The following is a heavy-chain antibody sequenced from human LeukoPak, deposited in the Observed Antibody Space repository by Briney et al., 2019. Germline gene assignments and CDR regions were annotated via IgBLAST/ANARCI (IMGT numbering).Heavy chain of an antibody. Sequence: GESLKISCKGSGYSFTSYWIGWVRQMPGKGLEWMGIIYPGDSDTRYSPSFQGQVTISADKSISTAYLQLSSLRASDNAIYYCVRGDTAMVMYDYWGQGTLVTVSS. V-gene: IGHV5-51*01. CDR3: VRGDTAMVMYDY. CDR2: IYPGDSDT. J-gene: IGHJ4*02. CDR1: GYSFTSYW. D-gene: IGHD5-18*01.